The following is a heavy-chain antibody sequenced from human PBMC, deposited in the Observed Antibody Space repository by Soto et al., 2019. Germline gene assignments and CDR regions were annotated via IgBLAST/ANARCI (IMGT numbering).Heavy chain of an antibody. CDR2: IDPSDSQT. J-gene: IGHJ4*02. V-gene: IGHV5-10-1*01. D-gene: IGHD3-22*01. Sequence: GESLKISCKGSGYSFAGYWITWVRQKPGKGLEWMGRIDPSDSQTYYSPTFRGHVTISVTKSITTVFLQWSSLRASDTAMYYCARQIYDSDTGPNFQYYFDSWGQGTPVTVSS. CDR3: ARQIYDSDTGPNFQYYFDS. CDR1: GYSFAGYW.